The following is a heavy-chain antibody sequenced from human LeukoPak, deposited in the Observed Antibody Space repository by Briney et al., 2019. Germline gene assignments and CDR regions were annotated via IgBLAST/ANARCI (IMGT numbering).Heavy chain of an antibody. Sequence: PSETLSLTCAVYGGSFSGYHWSWIRQPPGKGLEWIGEINHSGSTNYNPSLKSRVTMSVDTSKNQFSLKLSSVTAADTAVYYCARSGDAFDIWGQGTMITVSS. D-gene: IGHD3-10*01. J-gene: IGHJ3*02. V-gene: IGHV4-34*01. CDR3: ARSGDAFDI. CDR1: GGSFSGYH. CDR2: INHSGST.